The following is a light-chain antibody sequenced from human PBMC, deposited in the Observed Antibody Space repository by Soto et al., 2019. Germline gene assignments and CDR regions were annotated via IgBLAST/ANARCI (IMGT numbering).Light chain of an antibody. CDR2: DVT. Sequence: QSVLTQPASVSGSPGQSITISCTGTSSDVGGYNYVSWYQQHPGKTPKLMIHDVTNRPSGVSNRFSGSKSDNTASLTISGLQAEDEADYYRTSFTISGTVVFGGGTKHTVL. CDR3: TSFTISGTVV. V-gene: IGLV2-14*03. J-gene: IGLJ2*01. CDR1: SSDVGGYNY.